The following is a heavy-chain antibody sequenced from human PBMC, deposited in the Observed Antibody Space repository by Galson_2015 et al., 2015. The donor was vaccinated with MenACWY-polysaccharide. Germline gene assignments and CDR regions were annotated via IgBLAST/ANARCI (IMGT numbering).Heavy chain of an antibody. CDR2: ISSSGDNT. CDR1: EFTFSSYP. Sequence: SLRLSCAGSEFTFSSYPMSWVRLAPGKGLEWVSAISSSGDNTYYADSVKGRFTISRDNSKSTLYLQMNSLRAEDTAVYYCAKEKEPSKVSTRRGFDYWGQGTLVTVSS. D-gene: IGHD5/OR15-5a*01. J-gene: IGHJ4*02. CDR3: AKEKEPSKVSTRRGFDY. V-gene: IGHV3-23*01.